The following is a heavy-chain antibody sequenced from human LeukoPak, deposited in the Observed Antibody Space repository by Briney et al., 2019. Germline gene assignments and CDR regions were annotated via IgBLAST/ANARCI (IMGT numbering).Heavy chain of an antibody. CDR3: ARDSSGYYRIDY. V-gene: IGHV4-59*08. Sequence: SETLSLTCSVSGGSISNYYWSWFRQPPGKGLEWIGYVFHSGSTNYNPSLKSRVTISVDTSKNQFSLKLTSVTAADTAVHYCARDSSGYYRIDYWGQGTLVTVSS. D-gene: IGHD3-22*01. CDR2: VFHSGST. CDR1: GGSISNYY. J-gene: IGHJ4*02.